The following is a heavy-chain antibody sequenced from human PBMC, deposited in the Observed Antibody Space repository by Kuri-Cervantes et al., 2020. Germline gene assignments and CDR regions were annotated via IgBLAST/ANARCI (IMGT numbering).Heavy chain of an antibody. CDR3: ARVADGYYNGYYFDF. CDR1: GASFSSFY. Sequence: SQTLSLTCGVYGASFSSFYWSWIRQPPGKGLEWIGEINHSGNTLYNPSLKSRVTISVDTSNNQFSLKLSSVTAADTAVYYCARVADGYYNGYYFDFWGRGTLVTVSS. D-gene: IGHD5-24*01. J-gene: IGHJ4*02. CDR2: INHSGNT. V-gene: IGHV4-34*01.